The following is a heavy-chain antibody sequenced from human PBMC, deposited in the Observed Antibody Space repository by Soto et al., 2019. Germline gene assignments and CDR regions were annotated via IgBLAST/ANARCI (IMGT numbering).Heavy chain of an antibody. CDR3: ARVRANDYEIDY. V-gene: IGHV3-7*03. CDR2: IKRDGSEK. D-gene: IGHD4-17*01. Sequence: EVQLVESGGGLVQPGGSLRLSCGASGFMFGSYWMTWVRHAPGKGLQWVANIKRDGSEKYYVDSVKGRFTISRDNADNLVFLDMNSLRVEETATYYSARVRANDYEIDYWGQGALVTVSS. J-gene: IGHJ4*02. CDR1: GFMFGSYW.